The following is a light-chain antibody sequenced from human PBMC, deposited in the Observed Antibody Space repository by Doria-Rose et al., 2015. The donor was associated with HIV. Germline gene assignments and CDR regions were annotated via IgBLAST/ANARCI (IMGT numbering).Light chain of an antibody. CDR3: HQYGTSWT. CDR1: QSFSSTY. Sequence: DIVLTQSPGTLSLSPGERATLSCRASQSFSSTYLAWYQQKPGQAPSLLIYDGSTRATGIPDRFSASGSGTDFTLTINRLEPEDFALYYCHQYGTSWTFGQGTKVEI. J-gene: IGKJ1*01. CDR2: DGS. V-gene: IGKV3-20*01.